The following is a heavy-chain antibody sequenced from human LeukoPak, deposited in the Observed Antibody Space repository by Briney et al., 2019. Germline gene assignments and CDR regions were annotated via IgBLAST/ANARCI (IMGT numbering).Heavy chain of an antibody. CDR1: GFTFSSYS. J-gene: IGHJ4*02. D-gene: IGHD3-22*01. V-gene: IGHV3-21*01. CDR2: ISSSSSYI. Sequence: PGGSLRLSCAASGFTFSSYSMNWVRQAPGKGLEWVSSISSSSSYIYYADSVKGRFTISRDNAKNSLYLQMNSLRAEDTAVYYCARGGGSEVVVITSPDYWGQGTLVTVSS. CDR3: ARGGGSEVVVITSPDY.